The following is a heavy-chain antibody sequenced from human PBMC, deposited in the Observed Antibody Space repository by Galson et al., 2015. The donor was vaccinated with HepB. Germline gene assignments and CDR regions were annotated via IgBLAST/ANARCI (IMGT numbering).Heavy chain of an antibody. Sequence: SLRLSCAASGFTFSNYGMSWVRQAPGKGLEWVAAISGRGDSTYYADSVRGRFTISRDSSKSTLYLQMNNLRRDDTAVYYCAVVPTGAWGQGTLVTVSS. J-gene: IGHJ4*02. CDR2: ISGRGDST. D-gene: IGHD4-17*01. CDR3: AVVPTGA. V-gene: IGHV3-23*01. CDR1: GFTFSNYG.